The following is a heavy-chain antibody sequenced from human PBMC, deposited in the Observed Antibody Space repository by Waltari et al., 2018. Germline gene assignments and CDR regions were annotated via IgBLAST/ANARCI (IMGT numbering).Heavy chain of an antibody. Sequence: HVQLVQSGSGLNQPWPSVKISCKASGSLFTPPALNWVRQAPGQWLELMGWSNTNTQNPVYAPAFTGAFVFSLDTSGRTAYMEISSLKAEDTAVYCCAGELLGGGALDSWGQGTLVTVSS. CDR2: SNTNTQNP. J-gene: IGHJ4*02. D-gene: IGHD3-16*01. CDR1: GSLFTPPA. V-gene: IGHV7-4-1*02. CDR3: AGELLGGGALDS.